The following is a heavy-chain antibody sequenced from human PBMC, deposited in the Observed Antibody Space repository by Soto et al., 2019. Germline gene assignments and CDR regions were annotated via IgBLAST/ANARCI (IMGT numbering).Heavy chain of an antibody. CDR1: GGSISSSSYY. D-gene: IGHD2-2*01. CDR3: ASQASPYYYSGMDV. V-gene: IGHV4-39*01. J-gene: IGHJ6*02. Sequence: SETLSLTCTVSGGSISSSSYYWGWIRQPPGKGLEWIGSIYYSGSTYYNPSLKSRVTISVDTSKNQFSLKLSSVTAADTAVYYCASQASPYYYSGMDVWGQGTTVTVSS. CDR2: IYYSGST.